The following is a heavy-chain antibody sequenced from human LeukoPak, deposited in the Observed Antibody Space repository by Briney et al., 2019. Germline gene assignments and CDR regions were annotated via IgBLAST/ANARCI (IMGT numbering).Heavy chain of an antibody. CDR2: IYYSGST. CDR3: ARDLYYYDSSGYINDAFDI. D-gene: IGHD3-22*01. V-gene: IGHV4-61*01. CDR1: GYSISSGYY. Sequence: PSETLSLTCTVSGYSISSGYYWSWIRQPPGKGLEWIGYIYYSGSTNYNPSLKSRVTISVDTSKNQFSLKLSSVTAADTAVYYCARDLYYYDSSGYINDAFDIWGQGTIVTVSS. J-gene: IGHJ3*02.